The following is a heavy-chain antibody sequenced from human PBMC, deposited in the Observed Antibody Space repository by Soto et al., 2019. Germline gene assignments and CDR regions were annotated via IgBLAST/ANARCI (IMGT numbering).Heavy chain of an antibody. CDR3: AKRRATTKNYYVYYGIDV. Sequence: QVQLVESGGGVVQPARSLRLSCAASGFSFSDYGIHWVRQAPGKGLEWVALISYDGNKKYYADSVKGRFTISRDNSKNTLYLQMNSLRAEDTAVYYCAKRRATTKNYYVYYGIDVWGQGTTVTVSS. CDR1: GFSFSDYG. V-gene: IGHV3-30*18. CDR2: ISYDGNKK. D-gene: IGHD1-26*01. J-gene: IGHJ6*02.